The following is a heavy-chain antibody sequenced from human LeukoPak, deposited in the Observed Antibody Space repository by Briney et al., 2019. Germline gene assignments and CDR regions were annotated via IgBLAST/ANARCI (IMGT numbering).Heavy chain of an antibody. CDR2: INHSGST. CDR3: AREEGLLWFGEHIGTVEYGMDV. Sequence: SETLSLTCAVYGGSFSGYYWSWIRQPPGKGLEWIGEINHSGSTNYNPSLKSRVTISVDTSKNQFSLKLRSVTAADTAVYYCAREEGLLWFGEHIGTVEYGMDVWGQGATVTVSS. D-gene: IGHD3-10*01. CDR1: GGSFSGYY. J-gene: IGHJ6*02. V-gene: IGHV4-34*01.